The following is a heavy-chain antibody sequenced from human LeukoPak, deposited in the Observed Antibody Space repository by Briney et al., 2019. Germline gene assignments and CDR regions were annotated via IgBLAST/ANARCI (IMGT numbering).Heavy chain of an antibody. V-gene: IGHV4-59*08. CDR2: IYYSGST. CDR3: ARHGRGWELPLGAFDI. J-gene: IGHJ3*02. D-gene: IGHD1-26*01. Sequence: SETLSLTCAVYGGSFSGYYWSWIRQPPGKGLEWIGYIYYSGSTNYNPSLKSRVTISVDTSKNQFSLKLSSVTAADTAVYYCARHGRGWELPLGAFDIWGQGTMVTVSS. CDR1: GGSFSGYY.